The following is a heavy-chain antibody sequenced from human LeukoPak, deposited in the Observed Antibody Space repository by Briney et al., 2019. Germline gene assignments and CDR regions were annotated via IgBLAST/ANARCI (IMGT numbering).Heavy chain of an antibody. D-gene: IGHD1-26*01. CDR3: ARDRSPTHFDY. J-gene: IGHJ4*02. CDR2: ISSSSSYI. Sequence: GGSLRLSCAASGFTFSSYSMNWVRQAPGKGLEWVSSISSSSSYIYYADSVKGRFTISRDNAKNPLYLQMNSLRAEDTAVYYCARDRSPTHFDYWGQGTLVTVSS. CDR1: GFTFSSYS. V-gene: IGHV3-21*01.